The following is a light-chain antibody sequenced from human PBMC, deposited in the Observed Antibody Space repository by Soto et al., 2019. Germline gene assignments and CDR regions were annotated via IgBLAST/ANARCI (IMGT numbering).Light chain of an antibody. CDR3: QQYGSSLIT. J-gene: IGKJ5*01. CDR1: QSVSSNY. CDR2: DAS. V-gene: IGKV3-20*01. Sequence: EIVLTQSPGTLSLSPGERATLSCRASQSVSSNYLAWYQQKPGQAPRLVIYDASSRATGIPDRFSGSGSGTDFTLTISRLEPEDFAMYYCQQYGSSLITFGQGTRLEIK.